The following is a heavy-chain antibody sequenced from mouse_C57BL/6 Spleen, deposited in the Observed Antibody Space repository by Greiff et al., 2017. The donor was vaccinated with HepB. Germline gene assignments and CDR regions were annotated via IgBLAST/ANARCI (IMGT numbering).Heavy chain of an antibody. V-gene: IGHV7-3*01. CDR1: GFTFTDYY. J-gene: IGHJ4*01. D-gene: IGHD1-1*02. Sequence: EVQLMESGGGLVQPGGSLSLSCAASGFTFTDYYMSWVRQPPGKALEWLGFIRNKANGYTTEYSASVKGRFTISRDNSQSILYLQMNALRAEDSATYYCARYGGSMDYWGQGTSVTVSS. CDR3: ARYGGSMDY. CDR2: IRNKANGYTT.